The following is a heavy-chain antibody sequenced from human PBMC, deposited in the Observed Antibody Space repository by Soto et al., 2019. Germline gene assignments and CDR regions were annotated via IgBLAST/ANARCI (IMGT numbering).Heavy chain of an antibody. Sequence: SETLSLTCAVYGGSFSGYYWSWIRQPPGKGLEWIGEINHSGSTNYNPSLKSRVTISVDTSKNQFSLKLSSVTAADTAVYYCARAPFGVVRVWFDPWGQGTLVTVSS. CDR3: ARAPFGVVRVWFDP. V-gene: IGHV4-34*01. D-gene: IGHD3-3*01. CDR1: GGSFSGYY. CDR2: INHSGST. J-gene: IGHJ5*02.